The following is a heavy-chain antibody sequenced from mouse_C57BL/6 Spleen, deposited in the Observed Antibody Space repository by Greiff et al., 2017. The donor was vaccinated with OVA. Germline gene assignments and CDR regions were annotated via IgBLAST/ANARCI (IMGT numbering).Heavy chain of an antibody. Sequence: VQLQQSGAELVKPGASVKLSCKASGYTFTEYTIHWVKQRSGQGLEWIGWFYPGSGSIKYNEKFKDKATLTADKSSSTVYMALSRLTSEASAVYYCARHEGWNYYGSSYRYFDVWGKGTTVTVSS. CDR1: GYTFTEYT. CDR2: FYPGSGSI. D-gene: IGHD1-1*01. CDR3: ARHEGWNYYGSSYRYFDV. V-gene: IGHV1-62-2*01. J-gene: IGHJ1*03.